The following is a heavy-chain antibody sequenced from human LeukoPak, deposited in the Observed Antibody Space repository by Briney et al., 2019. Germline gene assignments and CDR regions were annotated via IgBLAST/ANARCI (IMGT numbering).Heavy chain of an antibody. D-gene: IGHD2-2*01. CDR1: GFTFSSYS. Sequence: GGSLRLSCGASGFTFSSYSMNWVRQAPGKGLEWVSYISSSSSYIYYADSVKGRFTISRDNAKNSLYLQMNGLRAEDTAVYYCVMDCSSTSCYQYWGQGTLVTVSS. V-gene: IGHV3-21*01. CDR2: ISSSSSYI. CDR3: VMDCSSTSCYQY. J-gene: IGHJ4*02.